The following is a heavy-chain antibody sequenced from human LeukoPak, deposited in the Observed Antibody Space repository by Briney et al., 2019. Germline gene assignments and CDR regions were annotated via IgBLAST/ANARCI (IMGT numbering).Heavy chain of an antibody. CDR3: ARGLVPKGHHYYYYMDV. D-gene: IGHD3-9*01. V-gene: IGHV6-1*01. Sequence: SQTLSLTCAISGDSVSSNSATWNWIRQFPSRGLEWLGRTYYRSKWYSDYAVSVKSRITINPDTSKNQFSLQLNSVTPEDTAVYYCARGLVPKGHHYYYYMDVWGKGTTVTVSS. CDR1: GDSVSSNSAT. CDR2: TYYRSKWYS. J-gene: IGHJ6*03.